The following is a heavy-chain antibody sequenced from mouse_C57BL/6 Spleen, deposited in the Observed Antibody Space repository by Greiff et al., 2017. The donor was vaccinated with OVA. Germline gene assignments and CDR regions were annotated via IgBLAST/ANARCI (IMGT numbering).Heavy chain of an antibody. CDR2: INPSNGGT. Sequence: VQLQQPGTELVKPGASVKLSCKASGYTFTSYWMHWVKQRPGQGLEWIGNINPSNGGTNYNEKFKSKATLTVDKSSSTAYMQLSSLTSEDSAVYYCARAAYYSIYWYCDVWGTGTTVTVSS. CDR1: GYTFTSYW. CDR3: ARAAYYSIYWYCDV. V-gene: IGHV1-53*01. J-gene: IGHJ1*03. D-gene: IGHD2-5*01.